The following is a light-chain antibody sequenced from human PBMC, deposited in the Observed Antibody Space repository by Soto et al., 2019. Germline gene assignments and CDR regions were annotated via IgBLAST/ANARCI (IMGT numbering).Light chain of an antibody. CDR3: SSYRSSSTLYV. Sequence: QSVLTQPASVSGSPGQSITISCTGTNSDVGGYNYVSWYQQHPGKAPKLMIYEVSNRPSGVSNRFSGSKSGNTASLTISGLQAEDEADYYCSSYRSSSTLYVFGTGTKLTVL. CDR2: EVS. J-gene: IGLJ1*01. V-gene: IGLV2-14*01. CDR1: NSDVGGYNY.